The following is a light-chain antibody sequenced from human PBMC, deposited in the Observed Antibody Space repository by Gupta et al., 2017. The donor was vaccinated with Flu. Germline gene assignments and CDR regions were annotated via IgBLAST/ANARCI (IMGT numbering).Light chain of an antibody. CDR1: SSNIGSIT. Sequence: VTMSWSGRSSNIGSITVAWYQQLPGKAPNLLIYSNNMRRSGVPERVSGSKSGASAALAISGLQAEEEADYYCEAWDGSRDGFWVFGGGTKVTVL. CDR2: SNN. J-gene: IGLJ3*02. V-gene: IGLV1-44*01. CDR3: EAWDGSRDGFWV.